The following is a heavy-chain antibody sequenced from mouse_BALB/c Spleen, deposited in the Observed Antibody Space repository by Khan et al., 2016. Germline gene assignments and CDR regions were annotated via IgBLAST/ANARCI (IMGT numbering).Heavy chain of an antibody. CDR1: GYSITSGYY. J-gene: IGHJ4*01. CDR3: ARLRRVYAMDY. CDR2: ISYDGSN. Sequence: EVQLQESGPGLVKPSQSLSLTCSVTGYSITSGYYWNWIRQFPGNNLEWMGYISYDGSNNYNPSLKNRISIARDTSKNQFFLKLNSVTTEDTATYYCARLRRVYAMDYLGQGTSVTVSS. D-gene: IGHD2-12*01. V-gene: IGHV3-6*02.